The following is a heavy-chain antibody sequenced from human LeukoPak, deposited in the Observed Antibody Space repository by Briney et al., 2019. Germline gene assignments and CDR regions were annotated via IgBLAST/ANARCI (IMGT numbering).Heavy chain of an antibody. D-gene: IGHD6-13*01. V-gene: IGHV1-2*04. J-gene: IGHJ4*02. CDR2: INPNSGGT. Sequence: ASVKVSCKASGCTFTGYYMHWVRQAPGQGLEWMGWINPNSGGTNYAQKFQGWVTMTRDTSISTAYMELSRLRSDDTAVYYCAREVGVAAAGFFDYWGQGTLVTVSS. CDR3: AREVGVAAAGFFDY. CDR1: GCTFTGYY.